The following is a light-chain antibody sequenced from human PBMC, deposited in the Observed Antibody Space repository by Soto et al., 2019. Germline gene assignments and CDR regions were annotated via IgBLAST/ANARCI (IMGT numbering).Light chain of an antibody. CDR1: SSDVGGYNY. V-gene: IGLV2-14*03. Sequence: QSALTQPASVSGSPGQSIAISCTGNSSDVGGYNYVSWYQQHPGKAPKLMIYEVSNRPSGVSNRFSGSKSGNTASLTISGLQAEDEADYYCSSYTSRNTRVFGTGTKLTVL. CDR3: SSYTSRNTRV. J-gene: IGLJ1*01. CDR2: EVS.